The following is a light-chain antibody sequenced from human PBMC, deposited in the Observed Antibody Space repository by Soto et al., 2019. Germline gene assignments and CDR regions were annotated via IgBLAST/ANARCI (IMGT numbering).Light chain of an antibody. CDR2: GAS. J-gene: IGKJ5*01. CDR1: QGFSSNY. CDR3: NQYVSSPIT. V-gene: IGKV3-20*01. Sequence: EIVLTQSPGTLSLSPGERATLSCRASQGFSSNYFACYQQQPGQAPRLLIYGASTRTTGIPDRFSGSGLGPDFTLTFSILEPEVLALYSCNQYVSSPITCGQGTRLESK.